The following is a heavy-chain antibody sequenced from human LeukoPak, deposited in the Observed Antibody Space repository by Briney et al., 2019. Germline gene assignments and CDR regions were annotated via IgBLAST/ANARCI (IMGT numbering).Heavy chain of an antibody. CDR1: GGSISSGSYF. J-gene: IGHJ4*02. CDR3: ARGDPIYCSGGSCYYY. V-gene: IGHV4-61*02. CDR2: IYTSGST. D-gene: IGHD2-15*01. Sequence: SETLSLTCTVSGGSISSGSYFWSWIRQPAGKGLEWIGRIYTSGSTNYNPSLKSRVTISVDTSKNQFSLKLSSVTAADTAVYYCARGDPIYCSGGSCYYYWGQGTLVTVSS.